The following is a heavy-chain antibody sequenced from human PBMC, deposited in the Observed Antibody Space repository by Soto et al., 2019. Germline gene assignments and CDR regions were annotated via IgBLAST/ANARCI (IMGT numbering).Heavy chain of an antibody. V-gene: IGHV1-69*13. J-gene: IGHJ4*02. CDR3: AKSIVRYYYDSSGYYYRY. Sequence: SVKVSCKASGGTFSSYAISWVRQAPGQGLEWMGGIIPIFGTANYAQKFQGRVTITADESTSTAYMELSSLRSEDTAVYYCAKSIVRYYYDSSGYYYRYWGQGTLVTVSS. CDR1: GGTFSSYA. CDR2: IIPIFGTA. D-gene: IGHD3-22*01.